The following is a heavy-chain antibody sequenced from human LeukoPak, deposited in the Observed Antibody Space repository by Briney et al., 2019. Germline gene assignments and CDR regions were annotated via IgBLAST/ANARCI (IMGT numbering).Heavy chain of an antibody. V-gene: IGHV3-13*01. CDR3: ARGAAGGWDFDY. J-gene: IGHJ4*02. CDR1: GFTFSSYD. CDR2: IGTAGDT. D-gene: IGHD6-13*01. Sequence: GGSLRLSCAASGFTFSSYDMHWVRQATGKGLEWVSAIGTAGDTYYPGSVKGRFTISRENAKNSLYLQMNSLRAGDTAVYYCARGAAGGWDFDYWGQGTLVTVSS.